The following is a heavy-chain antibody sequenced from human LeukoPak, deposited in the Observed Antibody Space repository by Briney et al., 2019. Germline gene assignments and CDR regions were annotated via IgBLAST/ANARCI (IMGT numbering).Heavy chain of an antibody. CDR2: INPSGGST. D-gene: IGHD3-10*01. CDR1: GYTFTSYY. J-gene: IGHJ4*02. Sequence: GASVKVSCKASGYTFTSYYMHWVQQAPGQGLEWMGIINPSGGSTSYAQKFQGRVTMTRDTSISTAYMELSRLRSDDTAVYYCARFGGEGSDPDYWGQGTLVTVSS. V-gene: IGHV1-46*01. CDR3: ARFGGEGSDPDY.